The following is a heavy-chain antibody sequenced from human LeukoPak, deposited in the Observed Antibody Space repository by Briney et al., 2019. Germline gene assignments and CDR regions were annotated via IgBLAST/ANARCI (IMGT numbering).Heavy chain of an antibody. J-gene: IGHJ4*02. CDR1: GFTFSSYG. CDR2: ISYDGSNK. Sequence: GGSLRLSCAASGFTFSSYGMHWVRQAPGKGLEWVALISYDGSNKYYADSVKGRFTISRDNSKNTLYLQMNSLRAEDTAVYYCARDRRGGYGSGSYSITYYFDYWGQGTLVTVSS. V-gene: IGHV3-30-3*01. CDR3: ARDRRGGYGSGSYSITYYFDY. D-gene: IGHD3-10*01.